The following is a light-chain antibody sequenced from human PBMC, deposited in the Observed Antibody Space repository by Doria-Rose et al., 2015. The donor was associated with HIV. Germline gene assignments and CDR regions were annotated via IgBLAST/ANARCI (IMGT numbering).Light chain of an antibody. CDR2: DGS. V-gene: IGKV3-20*01. Sequence: EIVMTQSLGTLSLSPGERATLSCRASQRFSSTYLAWYQQTPGQAPSLLIYDGSTRATGIPDRFSASGSGTDFTLTINRLEPEDFALYYCHRYGTSWTFGQGTKVEI. CDR1: QRFSSTY. CDR3: HRYGTSWT. J-gene: IGKJ1*01.